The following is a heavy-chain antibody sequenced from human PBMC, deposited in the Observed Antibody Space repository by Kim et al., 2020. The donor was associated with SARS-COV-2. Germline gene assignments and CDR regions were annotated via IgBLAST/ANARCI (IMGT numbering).Heavy chain of an antibody. D-gene: IGHD2-2*01. CDR2: IIPIFGTA. Sequence: SVKVSCKASGGTFSSYAISWVRQAPGQGLEWMGGIIPIFGTANYAQKFQGRVTITADESTSTAYMELSSLRSEDTAVYYCARDWGYVDIVVAVPRSYDAFDIWGQGTMVTVSS. V-gene: IGHV1-69*13. CDR1: GGTFSSYA. CDR3: ARDWGYVDIVVAVPRSYDAFDI. J-gene: IGHJ3*02.